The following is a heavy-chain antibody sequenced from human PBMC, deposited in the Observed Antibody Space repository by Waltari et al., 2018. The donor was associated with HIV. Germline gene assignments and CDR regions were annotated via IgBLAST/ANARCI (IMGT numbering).Heavy chain of an antibody. V-gene: IGHV5-51*03. D-gene: IGHD3-10*01. CDR1: VYNFTRYW. CDR2: IYPGYSDT. Sequence: GQLVQAGAGVEKTGEALKITCKGSVYNFTRYWIARVRQMPGKGLEWMRIIYPGYSDTKYSPSFQGQVTISADKSIPTAYLQWLSLEASDSPIYYCARLGSYGSGSRPFFFYYWGQGTLVTVSS. J-gene: IGHJ4*02. CDR3: ARLGSYGSGSRPFFFYY.